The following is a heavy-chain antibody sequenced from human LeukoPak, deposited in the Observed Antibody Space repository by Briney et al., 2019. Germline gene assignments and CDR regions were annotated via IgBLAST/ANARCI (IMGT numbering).Heavy chain of an antibody. CDR2: IWYDGSNK. D-gene: IGHD3-22*01. CDR3: ARDIVTYYDSNYYFDY. Sequence: PGGSLRLSCAASGFTFSSYGTHWVRQAPGKGLEWVAVIWYDGSNKYYADSVKGRFTISRDNSKNTLYLQMNSLRAEDTAVYYCARDIVTYYDSNYYFDYWGQGTLVTVSS. V-gene: IGHV3-33*01. CDR1: GFTFSSYG. J-gene: IGHJ4*02.